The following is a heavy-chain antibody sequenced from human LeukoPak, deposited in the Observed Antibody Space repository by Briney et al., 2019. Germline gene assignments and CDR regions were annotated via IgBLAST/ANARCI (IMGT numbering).Heavy chain of an antibody. CDR2: INHSGST. Sequence: PSETLSLTCAVYGESFSGYYWSRIRQPPGKGLEWIGEINHSGSTNYNPSLKSRVTISVDTSKNQFSLKLSSVTAADTAVYYCARAAYCSGGSCYYNYYGMDVWGKGTTVTVSS. V-gene: IGHV4-34*01. D-gene: IGHD2-15*01. CDR1: GESFSGYY. J-gene: IGHJ6*04. CDR3: ARAAYCSGGSCYYNYYGMDV.